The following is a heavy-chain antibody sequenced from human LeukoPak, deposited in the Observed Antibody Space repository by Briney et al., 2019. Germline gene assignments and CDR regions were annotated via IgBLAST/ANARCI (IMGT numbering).Heavy chain of an antibody. Sequence: ASVKVSCKASGYTFTSYDINWVRQATGQGLEWMGWMNPNSGNTGYAQKFQGRVTITRNTSISTAYMELSSLRSEDTAVYYCARVYYDFWSGYYFFDYWAREPWSPSPQ. CDR1: GYTFTSYD. V-gene: IGHV1-8*03. CDR3: ARVYYDFWSGYYFFDY. D-gene: IGHD3-3*01. J-gene: IGHJ4*02. CDR2: MNPNSGNT.